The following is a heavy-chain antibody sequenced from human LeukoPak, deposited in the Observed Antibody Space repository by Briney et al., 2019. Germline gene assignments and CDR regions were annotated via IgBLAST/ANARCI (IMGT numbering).Heavy chain of an antibody. CDR3: AKGLFRGGSYYYFDY. CDR1: GFTFSSYG. J-gene: IGHJ4*02. V-gene: IGHV3-23*01. CDR2: ISGSGGST. D-gene: IGHD1-26*01. Sequence: QSGGSLRLSCAASGFTFSSYGMSWVRQAPGKGLEWVSAISGSGGSTYYADSVKGRFTISRDNSKNTLYLQMNSLRAEDTAVYYCAKGLFRGGSYYYFDYWGQGTLVTVSS.